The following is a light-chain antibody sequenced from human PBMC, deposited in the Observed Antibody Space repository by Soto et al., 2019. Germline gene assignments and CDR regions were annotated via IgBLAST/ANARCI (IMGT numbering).Light chain of an antibody. J-gene: IGKJ1*01. V-gene: IGKV1-39*01. CDR2: SAS. CDR3: QQSFNLPWT. Sequence: DIQVTQSPSSLSASVGDRITITCRTSQGIRDFINWYQKKPGIAPKLLIHSASRLQSGVPTTFSATGYGTDFTLTISSLQPEDFATYFCQQSFNLPWTFGQGTKVEIK. CDR1: QGIRDF.